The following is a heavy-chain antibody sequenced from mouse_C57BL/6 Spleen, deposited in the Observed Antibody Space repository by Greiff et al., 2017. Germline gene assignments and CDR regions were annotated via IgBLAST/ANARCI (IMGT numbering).Heavy chain of an antibody. CDR3: ARDRDGSFAY. CDR1: GYSITSGYD. CDR2: ISYSGST. J-gene: IGHJ3*01. D-gene: IGHD2-3*01. Sequence: EVKLLESGPGMVKPSQSLSLSCTVTGYSITSGYDWHWIRHFPGNKLEWMGYISYSGSTNYNPSLKSRISITHDTSKNHFFLKLNSVTTEDTATYYCARDRDGSFAYWGQGTLVTVSA. V-gene: IGHV3-1*01.